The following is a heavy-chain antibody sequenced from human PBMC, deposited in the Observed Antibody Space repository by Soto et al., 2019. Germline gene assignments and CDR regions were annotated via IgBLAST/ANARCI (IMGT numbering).Heavy chain of an antibody. J-gene: IGHJ3*02. CDR3: ARHYGDAFDI. Sequence: EVQLVQSGAEVKKPGESLKISCKGSGNSFTRYWIGWVRQMPGKGLEWMGIIYPGDSETRYSPSFQGQVTISADRSISAAYLQWSTLKASDTVMYYCARHYGDAFDIWGPGTVVTVSS. CDR2: IYPGDSET. CDR1: GNSFTRYW. D-gene: IGHD4-17*01. V-gene: IGHV5-51*01.